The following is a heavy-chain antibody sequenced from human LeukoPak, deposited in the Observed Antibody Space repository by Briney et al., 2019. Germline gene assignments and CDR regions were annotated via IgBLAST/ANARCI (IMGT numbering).Heavy chain of an antibody. CDR3: ARPEYGDYAWYFDY. V-gene: IGHV4-39*01. CDR2: NYYSGST. D-gene: IGHD4-17*01. CDR1: GGSISGSSYY. Sequence: PSETLSLTCTVSGGSISGSSYYCGWIRQPPGKGLEWIGSNYYSGSTYYSPSLKSRVTISVDTSKNQFSLKLSSVTAADTAVYYCARPEYGDYAWYFDYWGQGTLVTVSS. J-gene: IGHJ4*02.